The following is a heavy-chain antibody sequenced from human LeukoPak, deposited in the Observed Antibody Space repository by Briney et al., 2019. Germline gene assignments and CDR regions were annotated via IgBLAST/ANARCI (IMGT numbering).Heavy chain of an antibody. V-gene: IGHV3-21*01. D-gene: IGHD5-18*01. CDR1: GFTFSTYS. Sequence: KAGGSLRLSCAASGFTFSTYSMNWVRQAPGKGLEWVSSISSSSSYIYYADSVKGRFTISRDNAKNSLYLQMNSLRAEDTAVYYCAREGTAIVYFGVTDWGQGTLVTVSS. CDR2: ISSSSSYI. CDR3: AREGTAIVYFGVTD. J-gene: IGHJ4*02.